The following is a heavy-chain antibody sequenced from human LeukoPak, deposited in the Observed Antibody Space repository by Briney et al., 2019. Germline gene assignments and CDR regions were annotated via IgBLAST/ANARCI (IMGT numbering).Heavy chain of an antibody. V-gene: IGHV3-11*01. Sequence: GGSLRLLCAASGFPFRDYYMRWIRQAPGKGREGVSYISSSGSTILYADFVKGRFTIFRDNAKNSLYLQMNSLRAEDTAVYYCAKLVSSSFYYYYMDVWGKGTTVTVSS. J-gene: IGHJ6*03. CDR2: ISSSGSTI. CDR1: GFPFRDYY. CDR3: AKLVSSSFYYYYMDV. D-gene: IGHD2-8*02.